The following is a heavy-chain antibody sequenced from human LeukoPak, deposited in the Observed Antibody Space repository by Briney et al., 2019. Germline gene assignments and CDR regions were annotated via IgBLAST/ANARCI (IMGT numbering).Heavy chain of an antibody. V-gene: IGHV4-4*07. Sequence: KCSETLSLTCTVSGGSITNYYWSWIRQSVGKGLEWIGRINTSGDTSYNPSIRSRLTMSVDTSKNQFSLKLSSVTAADTAMYYCARVSPPGYGILEKWGQGTLVTVSS. D-gene: IGHD5-18*01. CDR3: ARVSPPGYGILEK. CDR2: INTSGDT. CDR1: GGSITNYY. J-gene: IGHJ4*02.